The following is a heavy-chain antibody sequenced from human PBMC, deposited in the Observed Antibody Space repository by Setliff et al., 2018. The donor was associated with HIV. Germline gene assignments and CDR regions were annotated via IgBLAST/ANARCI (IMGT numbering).Heavy chain of an antibody. J-gene: IGHJ6*02. D-gene: IGHD3-22*01. CDR3: AREIGDYYDSSGYYPPTDYYYGMDV. V-gene: IGHV1-69*13. CDR1: GGTFSLYA. CDR2: IIPIFNTA. Sequence: SVKVSCKASGGTFSLYAINWVRQAPGQGLEWTGGIIPIFNTANYAQKFQGRVTITADGSTSTAYMELRSLRSDDTAVYYCAREIGDYYDSSGYYPPTDYYYGMDVWGQGTTVTVSS.